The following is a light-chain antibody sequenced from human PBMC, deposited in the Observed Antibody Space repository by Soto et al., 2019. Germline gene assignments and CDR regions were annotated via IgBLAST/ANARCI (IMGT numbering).Light chain of an antibody. CDR3: QQYVSSPWA. Sequence: DIVMTQSPDSLAVSPGERATLSCRASQSVSSTNLAWYQQKPGQAPRLLIYGASSRATGIPDRFSGSGSGTDFTLTISRLEPEDFAVYYCQQYVSSPWAFGQGTKVDIK. V-gene: IGKV3-20*01. CDR2: GAS. CDR1: QSVSSTN. J-gene: IGKJ1*01.